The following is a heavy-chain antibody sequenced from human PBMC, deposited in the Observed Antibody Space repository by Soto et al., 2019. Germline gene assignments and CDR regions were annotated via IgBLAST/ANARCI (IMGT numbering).Heavy chain of an antibody. Sequence: EVQLVESGGGLVQPGGSLRLSCTASGFAVRHNYMTWVRQAPGKGLEWVSLIYSGGDTAYADSVKGRFTISRHTSQNTLYLQMKTLRAADTAVYYCARKTDSMPSGGGVWCKGTAVTVSS. D-gene: IGHD3-10*01. V-gene: IGHV3-53*04. J-gene: IGHJ6*04. CDR1: GFAVRHNY. CDR3: ARKTDSMPSGGGV. CDR2: IYSGGDT.